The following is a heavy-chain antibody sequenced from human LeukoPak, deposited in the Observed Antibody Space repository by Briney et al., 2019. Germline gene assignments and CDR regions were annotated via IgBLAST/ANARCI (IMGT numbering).Heavy chain of an antibody. D-gene: IGHD3-3*01. Sequence: ASVKVSCKASGGTFSSYAISWVRQAPGQGLEWMGGIIPIFGTANYAQKFQGRVTITADESTSTAYMEMSSLRSEDTAVYYCAGGVLRFLEGFFGVDYYYMDVLGKGTTVTVPS. CDR1: GGTFSSYA. V-gene: IGHV1-69*13. J-gene: IGHJ6*03. CDR2: IIPIFGTA. CDR3: AGGVLRFLEGFFGVDYYYMDV.